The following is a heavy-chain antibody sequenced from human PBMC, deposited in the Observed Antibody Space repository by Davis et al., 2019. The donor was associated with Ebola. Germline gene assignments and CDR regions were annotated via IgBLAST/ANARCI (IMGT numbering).Heavy chain of an antibody. CDR1: GFTFSSYW. V-gene: IGHV3-74*01. CDR2: INSDGSST. Sequence: GESLKISCAASGFTFSSYWMHWVRQAPGKGLVWVSRINSDGSSTSYADSVKGRFTISRDNAKNTLYLQMNSLRAEDTAVYYCARDDYGDGNFDYWGQGTLVTVSS. CDR3: ARDDYGDGNFDY. D-gene: IGHD4-17*01. J-gene: IGHJ4*02.